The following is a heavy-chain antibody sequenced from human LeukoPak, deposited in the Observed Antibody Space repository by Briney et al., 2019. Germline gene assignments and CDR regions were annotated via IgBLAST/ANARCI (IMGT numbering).Heavy chain of an antibody. V-gene: IGHV3-30*18. CDR2: ISYDGSNK. CDR3: AKDSSMTLGY. D-gene: IGHD2/OR15-2a*01. Sequence: GGSLRLSCAASGFTSSSYGMDWVRQAPGKGLEWVAVISYDGSNKYYADSVKGRFTISRDNSKNTLYLQMNSLRAEDTAAYYCAKDSSMTLGYWGQGTLVTVSS. CDR1: GFTSSSYG. J-gene: IGHJ4*02.